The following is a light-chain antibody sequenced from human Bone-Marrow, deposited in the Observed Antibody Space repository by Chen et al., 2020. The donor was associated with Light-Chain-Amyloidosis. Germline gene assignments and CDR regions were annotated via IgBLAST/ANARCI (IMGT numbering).Light chain of an antibody. J-gene: IGLJ3*02. Sequence: QTVVTQEPSFSVSPGGTVTLTCGLSSGSVSTDYYPSWYQQTPGQAPRTLIYSTEPRSSGVPGRLSGSILGNKAALPISVAQADDESDYYCGLYVGSGVWGCGGGTKLTVL. CDR3: GLYVGSGVWG. CDR2: STE. CDR1: SGSVSTDYY. V-gene: IGLV8-61*01.